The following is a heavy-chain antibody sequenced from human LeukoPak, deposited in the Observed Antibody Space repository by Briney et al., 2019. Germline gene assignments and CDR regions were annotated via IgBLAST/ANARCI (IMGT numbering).Heavy chain of an antibody. V-gene: IGHV4-4*02. J-gene: IGHJ5*02. Sequence: SGTLSLTCAVSGGSISSDNWWSWVRQPPGKGLEWIGEIYHSGSTNYNPSLKSRVTISVDQSKNQFSLKPSSVTAADTAVYYCARGGAAAGSWWFDPWGQGTLVTVSS. CDR1: GGSISSDNW. CDR2: IYHSGST. D-gene: IGHD6-13*01. CDR3: ARGGAAAGSWWFDP.